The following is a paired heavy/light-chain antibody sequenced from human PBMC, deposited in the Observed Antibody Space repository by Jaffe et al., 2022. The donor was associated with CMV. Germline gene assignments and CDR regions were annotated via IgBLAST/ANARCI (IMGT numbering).Heavy chain of an antibody. CDR2: ISRNSLYK. Sequence: QVQLVESGGGLVKPGGSLRLSCTASGFTFSDYYMSWIRQAPGKGLEWISYISRNSLYKNYAASVKGRFTVSRDNAKNSLYLQMNSLRAEDTAMYYCARSGYFDTTGDAFDVWGPGTMVTISS. J-gene: IGHJ3*01. CDR3: ARSGYFDTTGDAFDV. D-gene: IGHD3-3*01. CDR1: GFTFSDYY. V-gene: IGHV3-11*06.
Light chain of an antibody. CDR2: KAS. Sequence: DIQMTQSPSTLSASVGDRATITCRASQSISNWLAWYQQKPGKAPKLLINKASTLQSGVPSRFSGSGSGTEFTLTISSLQPDDAAIYYCQQYNSYSPSWTFGQGTRVEIK. J-gene: IGKJ1*01. CDR1: QSISNW. CDR3: QQYNSYSPSWT. V-gene: IGKV1-5*03.